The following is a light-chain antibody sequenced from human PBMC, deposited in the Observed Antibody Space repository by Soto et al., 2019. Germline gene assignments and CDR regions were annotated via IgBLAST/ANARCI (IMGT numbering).Light chain of an antibody. Sequence: QSALTQPASVSGSPGQSITISCTGTSSDVGAYYSVSWYQHHPGKAPKLIIYGVTNRPSGVSNRFSGSKSGNTASLTISGLQAEDEADYYCSSYTSSSTRVVFGGGTKLTVL. CDR3: SSYTSSSTRVV. CDR1: SSDVGAYYS. J-gene: IGLJ2*01. CDR2: GVT. V-gene: IGLV2-14*01.